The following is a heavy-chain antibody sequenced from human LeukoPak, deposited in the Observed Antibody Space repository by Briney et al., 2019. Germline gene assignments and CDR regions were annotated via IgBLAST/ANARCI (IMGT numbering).Heavy chain of an antibody. Sequence: SETLSLTCAVSGYSISSGYYWGWIRPPPGKGVEWIGSIYHSGSTYYNPSLKSRVTISVDTSKNQFSLKLSSVTAAGTAVYYCARDGAPSLGISDYWGQGTLVTVSS. CDR2: IYHSGST. CDR1: GYSISSGYY. V-gene: IGHV4-38-2*02. D-gene: IGHD7-27*01. CDR3: ARDGAPSLGISDY. J-gene: IGHJ4*02.